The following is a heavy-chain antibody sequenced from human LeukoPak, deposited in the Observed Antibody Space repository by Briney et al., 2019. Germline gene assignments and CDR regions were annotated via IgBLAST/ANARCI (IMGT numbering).Heavy chain of an antibody. D-gene: IGHD6-13*01. CDR3: ARGGAAAGREYFDF. J-gene: IGHJ4*02. V-gene: IGHV3-21*01. CDR2: FSSSSSHI. Sequence: PGGSLRLSCAASGFTFSRFAMNWVRQAPGKGLEWVSSFSSSSSHIYYADSVKGRFTISRDDAKNSLSLQMNSLRDDDTAVYYCARGGAAAGREYFDFWGQGTLVTVSS. CDR1: GFTFSRFA.